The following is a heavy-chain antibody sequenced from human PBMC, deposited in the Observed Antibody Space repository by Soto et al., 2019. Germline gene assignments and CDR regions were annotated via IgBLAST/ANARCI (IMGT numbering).Heavy chain of an antibody. CDR2: INPNSGGT. Sequence: GASVKVSCKASGYTFTGYYMHWVRQAPGQGLEWMGWINPNSGGTNYAQKFQGWVTMTRDTSISTAYMELSRLRSDDTAMYYCARDRGLHLGADLAFDIWGQGTMVTVSS. CDR3: ARDRGLHLGADLAFDI. V-gene: IGHV1-2*04. CDR1: GYTFTGYY. J-gene: IGHJ3*02. D-gene: IGHD3-16*01.